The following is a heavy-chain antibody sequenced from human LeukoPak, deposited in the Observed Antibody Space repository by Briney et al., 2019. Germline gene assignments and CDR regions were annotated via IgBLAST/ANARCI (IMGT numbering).Heavy chain of an antibody. CDR1: GGSISSYY. CDR3: ARDRYNSSREGYFDY. D-gene: IGHD6-13*01. CDR2: IYYSGST. V-gene: IGHV4-59*01. Sequence: SETLSLTCTVSGGSISSYYWSWIRQPPGKGLEWIGYIYYSGSTNYNPSLKSRVTISVDTSKNQFSLKLSSVTAADTAVYYCARDRYNSSREGYFDYWGQGTLVTVSS. J-gene: IGHJ4*02.